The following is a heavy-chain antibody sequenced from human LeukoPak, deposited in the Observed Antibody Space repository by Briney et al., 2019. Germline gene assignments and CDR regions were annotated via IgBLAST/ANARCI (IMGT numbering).Heavy chain of an antibody. CDR3: ARDRTPHYYYDSSGYLDY. V-gene: IGHV1-69*04. Sequence: ASVKFSCKASGGTFSSYAISWVRQAPGQGLEWMGRIIPILGIANYAQKFQGRVTITADKSTSTAYMELSSLRSEDTAVYYCARDRTPHYYYDSSGYLDYWGQGTLVTVSS. D-gene: IGHD3-22*01. CDR2: IIPILGIA. CDR1: GGTFSSYA. J-gene: IGHJ4*02.